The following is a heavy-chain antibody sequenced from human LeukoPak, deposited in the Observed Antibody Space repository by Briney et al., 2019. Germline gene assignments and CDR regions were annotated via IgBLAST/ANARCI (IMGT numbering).Heavy chain of an antibody. CDR3: ARDSAVVVVAATPWYYYMDV. D-gene: IGHD2-15*01. CDR1: GGTFRSYA. V-gene: IGHV1-69*05. J-gene: IGHJ6*03. CDR2: IIPIFGTA. Sequence: ASVKVSCKASGGTFRSYAISWVLQAPGQGLEWMGGIIPIFGTANYAQKFQGRVTITTDESTGTAYMELSSLRSKDTAVYYCARDSAVVVVAATPWYYYMDVWGKGTTVTVSS.